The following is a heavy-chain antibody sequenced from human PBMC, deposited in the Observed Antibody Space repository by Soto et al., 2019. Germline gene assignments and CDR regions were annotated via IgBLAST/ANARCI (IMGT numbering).Heavy chain of an antibody. J-gene: IGHJ4*02. CDR2: ISYDGSNK. CDR1: GFTFSSYA. CDR3: ARDAVIAARPLDYFDY. Sequence: PGGSLRLSCAASGFTFSSYAMHWVRQAPGKGLEWVAVISYDGSNKYYADSVKGRFTISRDNSKNTLYLQMNSLRAEDTAVYYCARDAVIAARPLDYFDYWGQGTLVTVSS. V-gene: IGHV3-30-3*01. D-gene: IGHD6-6*01.